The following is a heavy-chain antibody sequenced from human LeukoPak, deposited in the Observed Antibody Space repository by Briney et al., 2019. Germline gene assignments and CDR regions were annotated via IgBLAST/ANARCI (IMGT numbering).Heavy chain of an antibody. D-gene: IGHD5-18*01. V-gene: IGHV1-46*01. CDR2: INPSGGST. CDR1: GYTFTSYY. CDR3: ARFPNTAMVMGLEYYYYGMDV. Sequence: ASVKVSCKASGYTFTSYYMHWVRQAPGQGLEWMGIINPSGGSTSYAQKFQGRVTMTRDTSTSTAYMELSSLRSEDTAVYYCARFPNTAMVMGLEYYYYGMDVWGQGTTVAVSS. J-gene: IGHJ6*02.